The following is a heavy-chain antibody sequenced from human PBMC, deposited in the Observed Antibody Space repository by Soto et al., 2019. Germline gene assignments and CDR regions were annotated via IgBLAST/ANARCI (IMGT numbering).Heavy chain of an antibody. D-gene: IGHD1-1*01. CDR3: ANPIPKTGTTFGF. CDR1: GVNFINFA. J-gene: IGHJ4*02. Sequence: GGSLRLSSIASGVNFINFAMAWVRQAPGEGLEWVSAISGSGDDTFYADSMKGRFTISRDNSKDTLYLQINSLRAEDTAVYYCANPIPKTGTTFGFWGQGTLVTVSS. V-gene: IGHV3-23*01. CDR2: ISGSGDDT.